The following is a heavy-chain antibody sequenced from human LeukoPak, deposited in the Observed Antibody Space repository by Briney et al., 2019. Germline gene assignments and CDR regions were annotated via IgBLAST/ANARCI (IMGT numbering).Heavy chain of an antibody. J-gene: IGHJ4*02. CDR1: GFTFSSYA. CDR3: AKDRDVVITHTLDY. V-gene: IGHV3-23*01. CDR2: ISGSGGST. D-gene: IGHD3-22*01. Sequence: PGGSLRLSCAASGFTFSSYAMSWVRQAPGKGLEWVSGISGSGGSTYYADSVKGRFTISRDNSKNTLSLQMNSLRAEDTAVYYYAKDRDVVITHTLDYWGQGTLVTVSS.